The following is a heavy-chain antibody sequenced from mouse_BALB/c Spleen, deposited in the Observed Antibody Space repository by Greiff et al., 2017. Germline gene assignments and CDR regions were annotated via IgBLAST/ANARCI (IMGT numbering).Heavy chain of an antibody. D-gene: IGHD4-1*01. Sequence: EVQLQESGPGLVKPSQSLSLTCTVTGYSITSDYAWNWIRQFPGNKLEWMGYISYSGSTSYNPSLKSRISITRDTSKNQFFLQLNSVTTEDTATYYCARRTHWDGDYWGQGTTLTVSS. CDR1: GYSITSDYA. V-gene: IGHV3-2*02. J-gene: IGHJ2*01. CDR3: ARRTHWDGDY. CDR2: ISYSGST.